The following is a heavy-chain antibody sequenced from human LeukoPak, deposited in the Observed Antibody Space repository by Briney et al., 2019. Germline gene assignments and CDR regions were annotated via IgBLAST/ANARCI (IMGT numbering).Heavy chain of an antibody. J-gene: IGHJ4*02. V-gene: IGHV4-34*01. D-gene: IGHD2/OR15-2a*01. CDR1: GGSFSGYY. Sequence: SETLSLTCAVYGGSFSGYYWSWIRQPPGKGLEWIGEINHSGSTNYNPSLKSRVTISVDTSKKQFSLKLSSVTAADTAVYYCARAPLVIVVTAFDYWGKGTLVTVSS. CDR3: ARAPLVIVVTAFDY. CDR2: INHSGST.